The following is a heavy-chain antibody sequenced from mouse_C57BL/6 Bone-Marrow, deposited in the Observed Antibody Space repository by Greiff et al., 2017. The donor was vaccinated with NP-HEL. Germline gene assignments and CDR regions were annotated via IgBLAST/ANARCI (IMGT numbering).Heavy chain of an antibody. CDR1: GFNIKDYY. Sequence: VQLQQSGAELVKPGASVKLSCTASGFNIKDYYMPWVKQRTEQGLEWIGRIDPEDGETKYAPKFQCKATKTADTSSNTAYLQLSSLTSEDTAVYYCASDQFAYWGQGTLVTVST. J-gene: IGHJ3*01. CDR3: ASDQFAY. CDR2: IDPEDGET. V-gene: IGHV14-2*01.